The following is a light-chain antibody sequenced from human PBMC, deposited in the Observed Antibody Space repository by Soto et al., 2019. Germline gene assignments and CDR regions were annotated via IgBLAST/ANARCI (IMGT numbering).Light chain of an antibody. CDR2: GAS. V-gene: IGKV3-20*01. CDR3: QQYGSSPHS. CDR1: QSVSSSY. Sequence: IVLTQSPGTLSLSPGERATLSCRASQSVSSSYLAWYQHKPGQAPRLLIYGASSRATGISDRFSGSGSGTDCSLTISRREPDKFAVYYFQQYGSSPHSFGQGNNLEIK. J-gene: IGKJ2*01.